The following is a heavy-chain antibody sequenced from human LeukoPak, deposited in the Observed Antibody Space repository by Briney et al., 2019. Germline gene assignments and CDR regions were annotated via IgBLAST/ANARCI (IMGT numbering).Heavy chain of an antibody. CDR1: GFTFSSYA. J-gene: IGHJ4*02. D-gene: IGHD2-15*01. CDR2: ISYDGSNK. Sequence: GGSLRLSCAASGFTFSSYAMHWVRQAPGKGLEWVAVISYDGSNKYYADSVKGRFTISRDNSKNTLYLQMNSLRAEDTAVYYCARDTYCSGGSCYSLALDYWGQGTLVTVSS. CDR3: ARDTYCSGGSCYSLALDY. V-gene: IGHV3-30*04.